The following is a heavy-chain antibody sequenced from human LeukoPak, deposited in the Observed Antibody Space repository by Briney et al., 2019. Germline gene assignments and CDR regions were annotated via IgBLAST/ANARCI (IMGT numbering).Heavy chain of an antibody. Sequence: ASVKVSCKASGYTFTGYYMHWVRQAPGQGLEWMGWINPNSGGTNYAQKFQGRVTMTRDTSISTAYMELSRLRSDDTAVYYCARALIAAGIAAAGTRGDAFDIWGQGTMVTVSS. D-gene: IGHD6-13*01. J-gene: IGHJ3*02. CDR3: ARALIAAGIAAAGTRGDAFDI. CDR2: INPNSGGT. CDR1: GYTFTGYY. V-gene: IGHV1-2*02.